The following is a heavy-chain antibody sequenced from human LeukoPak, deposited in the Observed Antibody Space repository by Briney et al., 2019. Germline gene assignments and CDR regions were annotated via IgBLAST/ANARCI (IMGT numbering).Heavy chain of an antibody. D-gene: IGHD6-19*01. CDR3: AKMRQWLVTPFDY. CDR1: GFTFRSYW. J-gene: IGHJ4*02. Sequence: PGGSLRLSCAASGFTFRSYWMTWVRQAPGKGLEWVSAISGSGGSTSYADSVKGRFTISRDNSKNTLYLQMNSLRAEDTAVYYCAKMRQWLVTPFDYWGQGTLVTVSS. V-gene: IGHV3-23*01. CDR2: ISGSGGST.